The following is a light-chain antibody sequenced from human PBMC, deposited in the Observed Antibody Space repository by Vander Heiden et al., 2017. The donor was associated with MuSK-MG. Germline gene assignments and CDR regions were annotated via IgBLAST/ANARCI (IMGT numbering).Light chain of an antibody. J-gene: IGKJ5*01. CDR2: DSS. Sequence: EIVMTQSPATLSVSPGERATLSCRASQSVSSNLAWYQQKPGQAPRVLIYDSSTRATGIPARFSGSGYGTEFTLTISSLQSEDFAVYYCHQYKNWPPITFGQGTQLEIK. V-gene: IGKV3-15*01. CDR3: HQYKNWPPIT. CDR1: QSVSSN.